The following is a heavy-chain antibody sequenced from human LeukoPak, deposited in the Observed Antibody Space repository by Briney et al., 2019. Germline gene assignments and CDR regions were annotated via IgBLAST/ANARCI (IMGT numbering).Heavy chain of an antibody. Sequence: GESLKISCKVSGYIFTTYWIGWVRQMPGKGLEWMGIIYPDDSETRYSPSFQGQVTISADKSLSTAFLQWSSLKASDTAMYYCARHRFYSNGWSPFDYWGQGTLVTASP. J-gene: IGHJ4*02. V-gene: IGHV5-51*01. CDR3: ARHRFYSNGWSPFDY. CDR1: GYIFTTYW. CDR2: IYPDDSET. D-gene: IGHD6-19*01.